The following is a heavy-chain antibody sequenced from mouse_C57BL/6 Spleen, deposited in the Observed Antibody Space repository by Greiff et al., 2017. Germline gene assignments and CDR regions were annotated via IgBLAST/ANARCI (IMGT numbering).Heavy chain of an antibody. CDR1: GYTFTDPT. CDR3: ARGRTPYYYAMDY. J-gene: IGHJ4*01. Sequence: VKLMESDAELVKPGASVKISCKASGYTFTDPTIHWMKQRPEQGLEWIGYIYPRDGSTKYNEKFKGKATLTADKSSSTAYMQLNSLTSEDSAVYFCARGRTPYYYAMDYWGQGTSVTVSS. V-gene: IGHV1-78*01. CDR2: IYPRDGST.